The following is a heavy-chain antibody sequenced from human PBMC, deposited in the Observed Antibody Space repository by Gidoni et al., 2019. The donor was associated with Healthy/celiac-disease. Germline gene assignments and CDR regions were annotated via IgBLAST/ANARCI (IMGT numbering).Heavy chain of an antibody. J-gene: IGHJ4*02. CDR2: IYTSGST. Sequence: QVQLQESGPGLVKPSQTLSLTCTVSGGSISSGSYYWSWIRQPAGKGLEWIGRIYTSGSTNYNPSLKSRVTISVDTSKNQFSLKLSSVTAADTAVYYCARDKATYGDRGSPHGNWGQGTLVTVSS. CDR1: GGSISSGSYY. D-gene: IGHD4-17*01. CDR3: ARDKATYGDRGSPHGN. V-gene: IGHV4-61*02.